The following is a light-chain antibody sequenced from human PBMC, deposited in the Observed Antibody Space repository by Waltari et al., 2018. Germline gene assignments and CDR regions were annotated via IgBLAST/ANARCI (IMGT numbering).Light chain of an antibody. Sequence: QPALTQPPSVSGSPGQSLPIPSPGPTNDIGTYNLVSWYQQPPGKAPKVIIFELNKRPSGVSNRFSGSKSGNTASLTVSGLHPEDEADYYCCSYAGTPRVVFGGGTKLTVL. V-gene: IGLV2-23*02. CDR2: ELN. CDR1: TNDIGTYNL. J-gene: IGLJ2*01. CDR3: CSYAGTPRVV.